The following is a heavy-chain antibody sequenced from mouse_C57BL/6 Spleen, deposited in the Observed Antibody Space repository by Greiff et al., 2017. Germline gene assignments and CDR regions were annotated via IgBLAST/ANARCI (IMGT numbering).Heavy chain of an antibody. CDR1: GYTFTEYT. CDR2: FYPGSGSM. CDR3: ASHGGGDDCSGYYFDY. D-gene: IGHD2-4*01. J-gene: IGHJ2*01. V-gene: IGHV1-62-2*01. Sequence: QVHVKQSGAELVKPGASVKLSCKASGYTFTEYTIHWVKQRPGQGLEWIGWFYPGSGSMKYNEKFKDKATLTVDKSSSTAYMQLSRLTSEDSAVYFCASHGGGDDCSGYYFDYWGQGTTLTVSS.